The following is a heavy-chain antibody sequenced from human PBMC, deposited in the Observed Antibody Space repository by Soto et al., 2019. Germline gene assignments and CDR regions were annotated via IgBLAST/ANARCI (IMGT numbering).Heavy chain of an antibody. CDR1: GGSISGYY. D-gene: IGHD2-15*01. CDR3: ARGRVSGDICYLDY. V-gene: IGHV4-59*13. Sequence: SETMSLTCTVSGGSISGYYWSWLRPPPGKGLEYIGYIYYSGSTKYNPSLKSRVTMSVDTSKNQFSLKLTSVTAADTAVYYCARGRVSGDICYLDYWGQGTLVTVSS. CDR2: IYYSGST. J-gene: IGHJ4*02.